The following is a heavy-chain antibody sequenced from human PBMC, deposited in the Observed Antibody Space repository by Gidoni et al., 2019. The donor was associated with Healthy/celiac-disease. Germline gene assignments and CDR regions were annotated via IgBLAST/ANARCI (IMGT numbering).Heavy chain of an antibody. J-gene: IGHJ4*02. CDR1: GFTFGDYA. Sequence: EVQLVESGGGLVQPGRSLRLSCTASGFTFGDYAMRWVSQAPGQGLGWVRQEPGKGLEWLGIIRSKAYGGTTEYAASVKGRFTISRDDSKSIAYLQMNSLKTEDTAVYYCTRDGLALGDYGEDYWGQGTLVTVSS. CDR2: IRSKAYGGTT. CDR3: TRDGLALGDYGEDY. V-gene: IGHV3-49*04. D-gene: IGHD4-17*01.